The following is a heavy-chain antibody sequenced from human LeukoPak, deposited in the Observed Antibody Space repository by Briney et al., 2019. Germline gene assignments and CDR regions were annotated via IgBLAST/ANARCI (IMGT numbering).Heavy chain of an antibody. CDR1: GFTFSSYG. CDR3: AKDAFVVVTAPEFDY. D-gene: IGHD2-21*02. CDR2: ISYDGNNK. Sequence: PGRSLRLSCAASGFTFSSYGMHWVRQAPGKGLECVAVISYDGNNKYYADSVKGRFTISRDNSKNTLYLQMNSLRAEDTAVYYCAKDAFVVVTAPEFDYRGQGTLVTVSS. J-gene: IGHJ4*02. V-gene: IGHV3-30*18.